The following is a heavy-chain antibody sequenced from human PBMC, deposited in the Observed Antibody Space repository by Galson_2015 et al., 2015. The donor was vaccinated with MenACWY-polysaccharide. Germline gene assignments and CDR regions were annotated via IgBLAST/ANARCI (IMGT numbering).Heavy chain of an antibody. Sequence: SVKVSCKASGYTFTRYAIHWVRQAPGQRPEWMGWINAGNGNTKYSQKFQGRVTITRDTSASTVFMELNSLRSEDTTVYYCARDQREFVVVVANVFDHWGQGTLVAGSS. CDR2: INAGNGNT. D-gene: IGHD2-15*01. V-gene: IGHV1-3*01. J-gene: IGHJ4*02. CDR1: GYTFTRYA. CDR3: ARDQREFVVVVANVFDH.